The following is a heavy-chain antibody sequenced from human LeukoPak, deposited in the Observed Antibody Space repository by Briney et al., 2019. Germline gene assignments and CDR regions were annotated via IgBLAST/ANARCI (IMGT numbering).Heavy chain of an antibody. J-gene: IGHJ4*02. V-gene: IGHV4-59*08. CDR2: IHYSGSA. Sequence: SETLSLTCTVSGGPISGYFWSWIRQPPGKGLEWIAYIHYSGSAVYNPSLSSRVTISVDTSKNQFSLILNSVTAADTAMYYCARHLVVVRGGSHFDHWGQGTLVTVSS. CDR3: ARHLVVVRGGSHFDH. D-gene: IGHD6-6*01. CDR1: GGPISGYF.